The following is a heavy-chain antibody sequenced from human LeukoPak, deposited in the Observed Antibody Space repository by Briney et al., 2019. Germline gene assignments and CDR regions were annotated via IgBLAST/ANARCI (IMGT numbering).Heavy chain of an antibody. CDR1: GFTVSSNY. CDR3: ASGSGSYRTPYYYMDV. Sequence: GSLRLSCVASGFTVSSNYMSWVRQAPGKGLEWVSVIYSGGSTYYADSVKGRFTISRDNSKNTLYLQMNSLRAEDTAVYYCASGSGSYRTPYYYMDVWGTGTTVTVSS. D-gene: IGHD3-10*01. J-gene: IGHJ6*03. V-gene: IGHV3-53*01. CDR2: IYSGGST.